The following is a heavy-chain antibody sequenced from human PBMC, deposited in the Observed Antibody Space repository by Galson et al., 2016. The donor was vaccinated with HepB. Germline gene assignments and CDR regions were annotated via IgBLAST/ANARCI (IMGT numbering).Heavy chain of an antibody. CDR3: ARDGGSGWSRLW. J-gene: IGHJ4*02. CDR1: GYTFTSYA. D-gene: IGHD6-19*01. Sequence: SVKVSCKASGYTFTSYAIHWVRQAPGQRLEWMGWTNNANGNTEYPQSFQGRVTLTRDTSASTAYMELSSLRSEDTAVYYCARDGGSGWSRLWWGQGTLVAVAS. CDR2: TNNANGNT. V-gene: IGHV1-3*04.